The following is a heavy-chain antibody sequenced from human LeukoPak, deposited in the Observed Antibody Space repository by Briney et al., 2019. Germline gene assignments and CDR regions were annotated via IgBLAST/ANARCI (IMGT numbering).Heavy chain of an antibody. Sequence: GGSLRLSCAASGFTFSSYAMHWVRQAPGKGLEWVANIKQDGSEKYYVDSVKGRFTISRDNAKNSLYLQMNSLRAEDTAVYYCARDPRYCSGGSCYEPIDYWGQGTLVTVSS. CDR3: ARDPRYCSGGSCYEPIDY. D-gene: IGHD2-15*01. V-gene: IGHV3-7*01. J-gene: IGHJ4*02. CDR1: GFTFSSYA. CDR2: IKQDGSEK.